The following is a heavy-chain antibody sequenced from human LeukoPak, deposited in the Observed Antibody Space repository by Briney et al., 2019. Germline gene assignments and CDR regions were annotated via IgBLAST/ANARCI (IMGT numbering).Heavy chain of an antibody. CDR2: INHSGST. D-gene: IGHD3-3*01. J-gene: IGHJ4*02. Sequence: SETLSLTCTVSGGSISGSSYYWGWIRQPPGKGLEWIGEINHSGSTNYNPSLRSRVTISVDTSKNQFSLKLSSVTAADTAVYYCARGVPDFWSGYYLYWGQGTLVTVSS. CDR3: ARGVPDFWSGYYLY. V-gene: IGHV4-39*07. CDR1: GGSISGSSYY.